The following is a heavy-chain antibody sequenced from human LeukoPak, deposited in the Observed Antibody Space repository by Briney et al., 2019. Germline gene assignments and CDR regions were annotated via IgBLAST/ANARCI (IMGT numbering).Heavy chain of an antibody. Sequence: GGSLRLSCAVTGLTFSNYAMSWVRQAPWKGPEWVSDISGSGGTTHYADSVKGRFSISRDNSKNTLYLQMSSLRAEDTAVYYCAKGPLIEVAGTTWDYWGQGTLVTVSS. CDR1: GLTFSNYA. CDR2: ISGSGGTT. D-gene: IGHD6-19*01. V-gene: IGHV3-23*01. J-gene: IGHJ4*02. CDR3: AKGPLIEVAGTTWDY.